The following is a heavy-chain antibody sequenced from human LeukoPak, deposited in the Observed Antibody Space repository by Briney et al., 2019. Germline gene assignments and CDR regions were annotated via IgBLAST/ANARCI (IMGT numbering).Heavy chain of an antibody. CDR2: INPNSGGT. J-gene: IGHJ4*02. CDR1: GHTGYY. Sequence: GASVKVSCKASGHTGYYMHWVRQAPGQGLEWMGWINPNSGGTDYAQKFQGRVTMTRDTSITTAYMELSRLRSDDTAVYYCAREDYSSSPSVWGQGTLVTVSS. CDR3: AREDYSSSPSV. D-gene: IGHD6-13*01. V-gene: IGHV1-2*02.